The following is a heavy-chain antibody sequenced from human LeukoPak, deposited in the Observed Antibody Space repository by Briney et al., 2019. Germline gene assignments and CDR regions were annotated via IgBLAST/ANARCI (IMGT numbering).Heavy chain of an antibody. CDR2: IKSKTDGGTT. D-gene: IGHD3-10*01. V-gene: IGHV3-15*01. CDR3: ARWVRVGSGSFDY. J-gene: IGHJ4*02. CDR1: GFTFSNAW. Sequence: GGSLRLSCAASGFTFSNAWMSWVRQAPGKGLEWVGRIKSKTDGGTTDYAAPVKGRFTISRDDSKNTLYLQMNSLRAEDTAVYYCARWVRVGSGSFDYWGQGTLVTVSS.